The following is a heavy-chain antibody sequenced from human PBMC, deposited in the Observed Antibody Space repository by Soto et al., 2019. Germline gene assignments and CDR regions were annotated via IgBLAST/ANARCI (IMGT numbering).Heavy chain of an antibody. D-gene: IGHD4-17*01. CDR2: INHSGST. Sequence: QVQLQQWGAGLLKPSETLSLTCAVYGGSFSGYYWSWIRQPPGKGLEWIAEINHSGSTNYNPSLTSRVTVSLDASKNQCSLKLTSVTAADTAVYYCARGHDYGRRGVFYWGQGTLVTVSS. CDR1: GGSFSGYY. J-gene: IGHJ4*02. V-gene: IGHV4-34*01. CDR3: ARGHDYGRRGVFY.